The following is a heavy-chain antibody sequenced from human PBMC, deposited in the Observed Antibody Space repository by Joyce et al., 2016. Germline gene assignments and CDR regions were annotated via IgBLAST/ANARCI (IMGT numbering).Heavy chain of an antibody. J-gene: IGHJ2*01. CDR2: IYDRGGT. CDR3: ARGEGVSLSVRWYFDL. D-gene: IGHD1-26*01. V-gene: IGHV4-31*01. Sequence: QVQLQESGPGLVKPSQTLSLTCTVSGGSTTSGGSYWSWCRHHPGKGLEWIGYIYDRGGTYFTPSLKSVVSISVDTSKNQLSLKLSSVTAADTALYYCARGEGVSLSVRWYFDLWGRGTLVSVSS. CDR1: GGSTTSGGSY.